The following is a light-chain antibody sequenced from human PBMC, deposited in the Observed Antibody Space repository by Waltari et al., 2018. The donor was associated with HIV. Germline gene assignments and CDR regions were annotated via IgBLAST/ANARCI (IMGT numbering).Light chain of an antibody. Sequence: DIHLTQSPSSLYASVGDRVTITCRASQRISSSLNWYQHRPGKAPNLIIFDTSSLQSGVPSRFNGSGSGTDFTLTISSLQPEDFVTYYCQQSYTTLYTFGQGTRLEIK. CDR3: QQSYTTLYT. CDR2: DTS. J-gene: IGKJ2*01. V-gene: IGKV1-39*01. CDR1: QRISSS.